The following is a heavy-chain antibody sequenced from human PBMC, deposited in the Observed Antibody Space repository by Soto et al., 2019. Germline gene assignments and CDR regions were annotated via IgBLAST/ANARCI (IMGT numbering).Heavy chain of an antibody. V-gene: IGHV4-31*03. CDR2: IYYSVST. Sequence: QVQLQESGPGLVKPSQTLSLTCTVSGGSISSGGYYWSWIRQHPGKGLEWIGYIYYSVSTYYTPSLRSRLTISVNTSKNQFSLKLSFVTAADTAVYYCARGVTMVRGVIHTPYFDYWGQGTLVTVSS. J-gene: IGHJ4*02. D-gene: IGHD3-10*01. CDR1: GGSISSGGYY. CDR3: ARGVTMVRGVIHTPYFDY.